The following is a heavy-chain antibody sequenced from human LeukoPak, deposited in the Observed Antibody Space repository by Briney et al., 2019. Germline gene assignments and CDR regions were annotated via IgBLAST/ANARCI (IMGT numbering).Heavy chain of an antibody. D-gene: IGHD5-12*01. V-gene: IGHV3-21*04. CDR2: IGTSTSYI. CDR3: ARDSWILSPAPSSGQTDY. J-gene: IGHJ4*02. Sequence: GGSLRLSCAASGFTFSTYIMNWVRQTPGKGLEWVSSIGTSTSYIYYADSVKGRFTISRDNAKNSLYLQMNSLRAEDTAVYYCARDSWILSPAPSSGQTDYWGQGTLVTVSS. CDR1: GFTFSTYI.